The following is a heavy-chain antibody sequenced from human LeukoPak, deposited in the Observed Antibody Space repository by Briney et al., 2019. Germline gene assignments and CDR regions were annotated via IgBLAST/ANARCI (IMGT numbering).Heavy chain of an antibody. CDR2: ISSSSSTI. CDR3: ARDIYYDSSGYYGSVY. V-gene: IGHV3-48*04. Sequence: PGGSLRLSCAASGFTFSSYSMNWVRQAPGKGLEWVSYISSSSSTIYYADSVKGRFTISRDNAKNSLYRQMNSLRAEDTAVYYCARDIYYDSSGYYGSVYWGQGTLVTVSS. J-gene: IGHJ4*02. D-gene: IGHD3-22*01. CDR1: GFTFSSYS.